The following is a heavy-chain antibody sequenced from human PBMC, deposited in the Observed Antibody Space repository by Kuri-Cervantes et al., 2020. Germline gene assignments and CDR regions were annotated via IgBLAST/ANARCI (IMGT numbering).Heavy chain of an antibody. J-gene: IGHJ5*02. CDR1: GGSISSSNW. CDR2: IYHSGST. D-gene: IGHD6-19*01. CDR3: ARAGPWLANWFDP. V-gene: IGHV4-4*02. Sequence: GSLRLSCAVSGGSISSSNWWSWVRQPPGKGLEWIGEIYHSGSTNYNPSLKSRVTKSVDKSKNQFSLKLSSVTAADTAVYYCARAGPWLANWFDPWGQGTLVTVSS.